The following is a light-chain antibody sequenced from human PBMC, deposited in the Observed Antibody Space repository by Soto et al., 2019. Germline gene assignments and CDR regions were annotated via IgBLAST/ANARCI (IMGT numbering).Light chain of an antibody. CDR3: LQHKSYPLT. J-gene: IGKJ4*01. Sequence: LPMTQSPSSISASLGDRIPLTCRASQGISRYLAWFQQKPGKVPKRLIYAASSLQSGVPARFSGSGSGTEFTLTISSLQPEDFATYYCLQHKSYPLTFGGGTKVEIK. CDR1: QGISRY. V-gene: IGKV1-17*03. CDR2: AAS.